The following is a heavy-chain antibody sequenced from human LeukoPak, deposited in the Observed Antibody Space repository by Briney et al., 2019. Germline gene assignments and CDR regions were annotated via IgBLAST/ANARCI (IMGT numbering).Heavy chain of an antibody. CDR3: ARGLCRSLHYDFWSGYSCPNWFDP. V-gene: IGHV4-34*01. CDR2: VNHGGST. D-gene: IGHD3-3*01. J-gene: IGHJ5*02. CDR1: GGSFSGYY. Sequence: SETLSLTCAVYGGSFSGYYWSWIRQPPGKGLEWIGEVNHGGSTNYNPSLKSRATISVDTSKNQFSLKLTSVTAADTAVYYCARGLCRSLHYDFWSGYSCPNWFDPWGQGTLVTVSS.